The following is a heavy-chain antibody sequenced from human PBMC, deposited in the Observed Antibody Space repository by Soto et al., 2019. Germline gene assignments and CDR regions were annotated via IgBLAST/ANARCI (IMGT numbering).Heavy chain of an antibody. D-gene: IGHD3-10*01. CDR2: IYHSGST. Sequence: SETLSLTCAVSGGSISSSNWWSWVRQPPGKGLEWIGEIYHSGSTNYNPSLKSRVTISVDKSKNQFSLKLSSVTAADTAVYYCARAPGYYYGSESYSDYWGQGTLVTVSS. J-gene: IGHJ4*02. V-gene: IGHV4-4*02. CDR1: GGSISSSNW. CDR3: ARAPGYYYGSESYSDY.